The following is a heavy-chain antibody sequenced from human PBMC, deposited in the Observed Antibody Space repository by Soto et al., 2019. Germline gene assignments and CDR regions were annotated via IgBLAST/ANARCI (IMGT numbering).Heavy chain of an antibody. CDR3: ARRVPGLLWGDAFDI. V-gene: IGHV1-3*01. CDR2: INAGNGNT. J-gene: IGHJ3*02. CDR1: GYTFTSYA. D-gene: IGHD2-2*01. Sequence: QVQLVQSGAEVKKPGASVKVSCKASGYTFTSYAMHWVRQAPGQRLEWMGWINAGNGNTKYSQKFKGRVTITSDTSASTAYMELSSLRSEDTAVYYCARRVPGLLWGDAFDIWGQGTMVTVSS.